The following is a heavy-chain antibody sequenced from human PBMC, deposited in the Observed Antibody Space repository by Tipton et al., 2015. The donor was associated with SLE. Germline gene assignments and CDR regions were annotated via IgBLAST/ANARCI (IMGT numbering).Heavy chain of an antibody. CDR1: GGSVGSDGYC. Sequence: LRLSCTVSGGSVGSDGYCWSWIRQPPGKGLEWIGYIYYSGSTNYNPSLKSRVTISVDTSKNQFSLRLSSVTAADTAVYHCARGADIVVVAAVYFDYWGQGTLVTISS. D-gene: IGHD2-2*01. CDR3: ARGADIVVVAAVYFDY. CDR2: IYYSGST. J-gene: IGHJ4*02. V-gene: IGHV4-61*08.